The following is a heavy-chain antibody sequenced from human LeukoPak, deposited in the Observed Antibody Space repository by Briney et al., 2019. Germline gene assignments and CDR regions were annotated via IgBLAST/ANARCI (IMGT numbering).Heavy chain of an antibody. Sequence: GGSLRLSCAASGFTFSSYSMNWVRQAPGKGLEWVSTITGSGGSTFYADSVKGRFTISRDNSKNTLYLQMNSLRAEDTALYYCAKRGYYYDSGGYYYFDYWGQGTLVTISS. CDR2: ITGSGGST. D-gene: IGHD3-22*01. J-gene: IGHJ4*02. V-gene: IGHV3-23*01. CDR1: GFTFSSYS. CDR3: AKRGYYYDSGGYYYFDY.